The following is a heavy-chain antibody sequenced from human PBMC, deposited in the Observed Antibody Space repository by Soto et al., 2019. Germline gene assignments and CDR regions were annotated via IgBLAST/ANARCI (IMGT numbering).Heavy chain of an antibody. D-gene: IGHD2-2*01. CDR3: ARGTYCSSTGCYWGMDV. J-gene: IGHJ6*02. CDR1: GGSFSGYY. Sequence: QVQLQQWGAGLLKPSETLSLTCAVYGGSFSGYYWSWIRQPPGKGLEWIGEINHSGSTNYNPSLKRRVTITVDTSKNQFSLKLSSVTAADTAVYYCARGTYCSSTGCYWGMDVWGQGTTVTVSS. CDR2: INHSGST. V-gene: IGHV4-34*01.